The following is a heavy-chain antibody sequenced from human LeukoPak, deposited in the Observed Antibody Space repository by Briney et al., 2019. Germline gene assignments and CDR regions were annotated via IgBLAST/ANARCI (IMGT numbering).Heavy chain of an antibody. V-gene: IGHV5-10-1*01. CDR3: RLGELSSPDY. CDR1: GYSFTSYW. D-gene: IGHD3-16*02. J-gene: IGHJ4*02. Sequence: PGESLKISCKGSGYSFTSYWISWVRQMPGKGLEWMGRIDPSDSYTNYSPSFQGHVTISADKSISTAYLQWSSLKASDTAMYYCRLGELSSPDYWGQGNLVTVSS. CDR2: IDPSDSYT.